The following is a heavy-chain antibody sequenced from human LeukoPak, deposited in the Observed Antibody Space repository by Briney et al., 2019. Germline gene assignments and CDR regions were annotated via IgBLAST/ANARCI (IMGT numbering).Heavy chain of an antibody. J-gene: IGHJ5*02. D-gene: IGHD3-9*01. CDR2: IDPSDSYT. CDR1: GYSFTSYW. V-gene: IGHV5-10-1*01. Sequence: GESLKISCKGSGYSFTSYWISWVRQMPGKGLEWMGRIDPSDSYTNYSPSFQGHFTISADKSISTAYLQWSSLKASDTAMYYCARRYDILTGPNWFDPWGQGTLVTVSS. CDR3: ARRYDILTGPNWFDP.